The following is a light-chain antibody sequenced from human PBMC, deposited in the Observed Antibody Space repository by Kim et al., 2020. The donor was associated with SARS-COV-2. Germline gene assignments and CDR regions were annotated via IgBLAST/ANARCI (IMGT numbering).Light chain of an antibody. CDR1: QSVLYNSNNKNY. V-gene: IGKV4-1*01. J-gene: IGKJ5*01. Sequence: ATINCKSSQSVLYNSNNKNYLAWYQQKPGQPPKLLIYWASTRESGVPDRFSGSGSGTDFTLTISSLQAEDVAVYYCQQYYSNPITFGQGTRLEIK. CDR2: WAS. CDR3: QQYYSNPIT.